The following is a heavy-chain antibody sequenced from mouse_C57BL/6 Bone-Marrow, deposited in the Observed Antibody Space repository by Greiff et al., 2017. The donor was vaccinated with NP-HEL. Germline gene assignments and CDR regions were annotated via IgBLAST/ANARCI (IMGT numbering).Heavy chain of an antibody. J-gene: IGHJ4*01. CDR2: INPSSGYT. Sequence: VQLVESGAELARPGASVKMSCKASGYTFTSYTMHWVKQRPGQGLEWIGYINPSSGYTKYNQKFKDKATLTADKSSSTAYMQLSSLTSEDSAVYYCARGYDYAYYAMDYWGQGTSVTVSS. D-gene: IGHD2-4*01. CDR1: GYTFTSYT. V-gene: IGHV1-4*01. CDR3: ARGYDYAYYAMDY.